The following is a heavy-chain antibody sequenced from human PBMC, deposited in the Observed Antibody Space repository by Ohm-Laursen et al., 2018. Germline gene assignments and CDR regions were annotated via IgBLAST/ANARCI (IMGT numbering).Heavy chain of an antibody. CDR2: ISSSSSYI. D-gene: IGHD3-22*01. V-gene: IGHV3-21*01. Sequence: SLRLSCAASGFTFSSYSMNWVRQAPGKGLEWVSSISSSSSYIYYADSVKGRFTISRDNAKNSLYLQMNSLRAEDTAVYYCARDGYYYDSSGPDYFDYWGQGTLVTVSS. CDR3: ARDGYYYDSSGPDYFDY. CDR1: GFTFSSYS. J-gene: IGHJ4*02.